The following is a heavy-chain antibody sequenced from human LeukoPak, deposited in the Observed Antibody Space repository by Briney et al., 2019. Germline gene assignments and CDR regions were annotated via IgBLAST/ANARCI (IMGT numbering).Heavy chain of an antibody. D-gene: IGHD6-13*01. CDR2: IYSGGST. Sequence: GGSLRLSCAASGITVSSNYMSWVRQAPGKGLEWVSVIYSGGSTYYADSVKGRFTISRDNSKNTLYLQMNSLRAEDTAVYYCARGYSSSWYASLGPPGMDVWGQGTTVTVSS. V-gene: IGHV3-53*01. CDR1: GITVSSNY. CDR3: ARGYSSSWYASLGPPGMDV. J-gene: IGHJ6*02.